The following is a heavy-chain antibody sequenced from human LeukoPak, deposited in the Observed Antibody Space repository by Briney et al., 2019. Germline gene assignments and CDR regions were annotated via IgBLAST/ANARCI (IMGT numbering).Heavy chain of an antibody. V-gene: IGHV4-61*02. D-gene: IGHD3-3*01. CDR3: ARSYDFWSGGTDY. J-gene: IGHJ4*02. CDR1: GGSISSGSYY. CDR2: IYTSGST. Sequence: SQPLSLTCTVSGGSISSGSYYWSWIRQPAGKGLEWIGRIYTSGSTNYNPSLKSRVTISVDTSKNQFSLKLSSVTAADTAVYYCARSYDFWSGGTDYWGQGTLVTVSS.